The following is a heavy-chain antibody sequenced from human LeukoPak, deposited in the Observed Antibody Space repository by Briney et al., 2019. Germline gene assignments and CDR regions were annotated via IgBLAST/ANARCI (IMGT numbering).Heavy chain of an antibody. CDR1: GFSLTTSGVG. CDR3: AHRVRRYTIFGGANWFDP. J-gene: IGHJ5*02. CDR2: IYWDDDK. D-gene: IGHD3-3*01. V-gene: IGHV2-5*02. Sequence: SGPTLVNPTQTLTLTCSFSGFSLTTSGVGVGWIRQPPGKALEWLGMIYWDDDKRYSPSLRSRLTFTKDTSKNQVVLTMTNMDPLDTATYYCAHRVRRYTIFGGANWFDPWGQGTLVTVSS.